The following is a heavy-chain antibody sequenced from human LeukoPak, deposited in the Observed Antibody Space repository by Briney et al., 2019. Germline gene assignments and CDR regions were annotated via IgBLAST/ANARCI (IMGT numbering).Heavy chain of an antibody. V-gene: IGHV4-34*01. D-gene: IGHD6-25*01. CDR3: ARARGTEAIDS. CDR2: INHSGST. J-gene: IGHJ4*02. Sequence: SETLSLTCAVYGGSFSGYYWTWIRQAPGKGLEWIGEINHSGSTNYNPSLKSRVTISADTSKNQFSLNMRSMTAADTAVYYCARARGTEAIDSWGQGTLVTVSS. CDR1: GGSFSGYY.